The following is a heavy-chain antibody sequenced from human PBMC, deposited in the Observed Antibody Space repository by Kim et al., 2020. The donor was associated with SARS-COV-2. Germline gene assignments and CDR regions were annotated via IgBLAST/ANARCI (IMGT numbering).Heavy chain of an antibody. D-gene: IGHD6-13*01. CDR3: ASSSSWYGQTNDY. V-gene: IGHV3-53*01. Sequence: GGSLRLSCAASGFTVSSNYMSWVRQAPGKGLEWVSVIYSGGSTYYADSVKGRFTISRDNSKNTLYLQMNSLRAEDTAVYYCASSSSWYGQTNDYWGQGTLVTVSS. J-gene: IGHJ4*02. CDR1: GFTVSSNY. CDR2: IYSGGST.